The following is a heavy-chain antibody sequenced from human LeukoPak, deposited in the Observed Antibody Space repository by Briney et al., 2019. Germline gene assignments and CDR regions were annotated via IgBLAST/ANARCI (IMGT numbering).Heavy chain of an antibody. J-gene: IGHJ4*02. CDR3: ARGGNSLDY. D-gene: IGHD2/OR15-2a*01. CDR1: GFTFDDYA. Sequence: GRSLRLSCAASGFTFDDYAMHWVRQAPGKGLEWVSGISWNSGSIGYADSVKGRFTISRDNAKNSLYLQMNSLRAEDTAVYYCARGGNSLDYWGQGTLVTVSS. V-gene: IGHV3-9*01. CDR2: ISWNSGSI.